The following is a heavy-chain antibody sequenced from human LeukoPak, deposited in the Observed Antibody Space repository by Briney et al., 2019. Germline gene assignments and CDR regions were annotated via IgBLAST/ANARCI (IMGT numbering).Heavy chain of an antibody. V-gene: IGHV3-20*04. CDR1: GFTFDDYG. J-gene: IGHJ4*02. CDR2: INWNNGKT. CDR3: ARPRDLYSSSSCPSFDY. D-gene: IGHD2-15*01. Sequence: PGGSLRLSCAASGFTFDDYGMSWVRQVPGKGLEWVAGINWNNGKTNYADSVKGRFTISRDNAKNSLYLQMNSLRDEDTALYYCARPRDLYSSSSCPSFDYWGQGTLVTVSS.